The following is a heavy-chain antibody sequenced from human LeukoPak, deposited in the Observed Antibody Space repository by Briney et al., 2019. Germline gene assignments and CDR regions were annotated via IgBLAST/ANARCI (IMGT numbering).Heavy chain of an antibody. D-gene: IGHD2-2*01. Sequence: MTSETLSLTCAVYGASFSGYYWSWIRQPPGKGLEWIGEINHSGSTNYNPSLKSRVTISVDTSKNQFSLKLSSVTAADTAVYYCARDSGEAEVPAAMFDYWGQGTLVTVSS. CDR1: GASFSGYY. J-gene: IGHJ4*02. CDR3: ARDSGEAEVPAAMFDY. CDR2: INHSGST. V-gene: IGHV4-34*01.